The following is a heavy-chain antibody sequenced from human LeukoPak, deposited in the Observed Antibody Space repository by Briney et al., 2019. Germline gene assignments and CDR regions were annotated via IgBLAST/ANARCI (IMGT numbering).Heavy chain of an antibody. Sequence: PSETLSLTCTVSGGSISSYYWSWIRQPRGKGLEWIGYIYYSGSTNYNPSLKSRVTISVDTPKNQFSLKLSSVTAADTAVYYCARVKGWELLGGFDYWGQGTLVTVSS. CDR1: GGSISSYY. J-gene: IGHJ4*02. V-gene: IGHV4-59*08. D-gene: IGHD1-26*01. CDR3: ARVKGWELLGGFDY. CDR2: IYYSGST.